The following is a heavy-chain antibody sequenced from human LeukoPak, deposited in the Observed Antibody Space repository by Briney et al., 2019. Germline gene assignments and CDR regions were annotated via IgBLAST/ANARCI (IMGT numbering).Heavy chain of an antibody. V-gene: IGHV3-23*01. CDR2: ISVSGGST. CDR1: GFTFGNYA. D-gene: IGHD4-17*01. J-gene: IGHJ6*03. CDR3: AKHYGDYYYYFMDV. Sequence: PGGSLRLSCAASGFTFGNYAMSWVRHAPGKGLEWVSAISVSGGSTYYADSVKGRFSISRDNSKNTLYLQMNSLRAEDTAKNYWAKHYGDYYYYFMDVWGKGTTVTVSS.